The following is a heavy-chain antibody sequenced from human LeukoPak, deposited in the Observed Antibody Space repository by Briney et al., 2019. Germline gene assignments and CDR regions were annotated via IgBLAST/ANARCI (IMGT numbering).Heavy chain of an antibody. V-gene: IGHV4-4*07. CDR3: ARDRYYYDSSGYYYFDY. Sequence: SETLSLTCAVYGGSFSGYYWSWIRQPAGKGLEWIGRIYTSGSTNYNPSLKSRVTMSVDTSKNQFSLKLSSVTAADTAVYYCARDRYYYDSSGYYYFDYWGQGTLVTVSS. J-gene: IGHJ4*02. CDR2: IYTSGST. D-gene: IGHD3-22*01. CDR1: GGSFSGYY.